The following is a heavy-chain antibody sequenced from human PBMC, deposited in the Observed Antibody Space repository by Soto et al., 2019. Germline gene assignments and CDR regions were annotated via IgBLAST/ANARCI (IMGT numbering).Heavy chain of an antibody. D-gene: IGHD6-13*01. Sequence: PSETLSLTCAVSGSSVSGDFYWAWIRQPPGKGLEWIGSVYPSGNTYYLPSLRGRISLSIDTSKNQISLTLTSVTAADTALFYCVAYSASHKWFGRWGQGTLVTAPQ. CDR3: VAYSASHKWFGR. V-gene: IGHV4-38-2*01. CDR1: GSSVSGDFY. J-gene: IGHJ5*02. CDR2: VYPSGNT.